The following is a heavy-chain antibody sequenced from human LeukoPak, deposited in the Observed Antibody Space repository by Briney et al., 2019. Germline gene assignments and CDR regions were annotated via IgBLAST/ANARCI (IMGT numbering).Heavy chain of an antibody. J-gene: IGHJ4*02. V-gene: IGHV4-31*03. Sequence: SETLSLTCTVSGDSISSGGYYWSWIRQHPGKGLEWIGYIYYSGSTYYNPSLKSRVTISADTSKKQFSLKLSSVTAADTAVYYSARGRTQLRFDYWGQGTLVTVSS. D-gene: IGHD5-24*01. CDR1: GDSISSGGYY. CDR3: ARGRTQLRFDY. CDR2: IYYSGST.